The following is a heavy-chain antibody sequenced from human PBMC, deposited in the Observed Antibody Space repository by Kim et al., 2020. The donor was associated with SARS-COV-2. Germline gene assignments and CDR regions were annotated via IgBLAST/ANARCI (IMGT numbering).Heavy chain of an antibody. V-gene: IGHV6-1*01. Sequence: YKAYAVSVKGRTTINPATSKNQFSLQLNSVTPEDTAVYYCAREDSSSWDYWGQGTLVTVSS. J-gene: IGHJ4*02. CDR3: AREDSSSWDY. CDR2: YK. D-gene: IGHD6-13*01.